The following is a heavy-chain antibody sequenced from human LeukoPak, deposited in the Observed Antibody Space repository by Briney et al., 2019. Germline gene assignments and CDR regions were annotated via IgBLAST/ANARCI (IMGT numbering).Heavy chain of an antibody. J-gene: IGHJ5*02. CDR1: GYTFTGYY. CDR2: INPNSGGT. V-gene: IGHV1-2*02. CDR3: ARDAGGSRFDP. D-gene: IGHD3-10*01. Sequence: ASVKVSCKASGYTFTGYYMHWVRQSPGQGLEWMGWINPNSGGTNYAQKFQGRVTMTRDTSISTAYMELSRPRSDDTAVYYCARDAGGSRFDPWGQGTLVTVSS.